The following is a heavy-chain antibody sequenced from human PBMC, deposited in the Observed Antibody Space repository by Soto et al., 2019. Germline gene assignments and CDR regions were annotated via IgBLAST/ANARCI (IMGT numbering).Heavy chain of an antibody. CDR2: IKSKTDGGTT. J-gene: IGHJ6*02. V-gene: IGHV3-15*07. CDR3: TTEPVGYCSSTSCPLGMDV. Sequence: GGSLRLSCAASGFTFSNAWMNWVRQAPGKGLKWVSRIKSKTDGGTTDYAAPVKGRFTISRDDSKNTLYLQMNSLKTEDTAVYYCTTEPVGYCSSTSCPLGMDVWGQGTTVTVSS. CDR1: GFTFSNAW. D-gene: IGHD2-2*01.